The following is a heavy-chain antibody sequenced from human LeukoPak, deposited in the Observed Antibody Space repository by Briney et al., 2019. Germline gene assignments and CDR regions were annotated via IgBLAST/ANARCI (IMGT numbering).Heavy chain of an antibody. CDR2: ISWNSGSI. Sequence: GGSLRLSCAASGFTFDDYAMHWVRQAPGKGLEWVSGISWNSGSIGYADSVKGRFTISRDNAKNSLYLQMNSLRAEDTALYYCAKDSYDSSGYLSDWGQGTLVTVSS. J-gene: IGHJ4*02. CDR3: AKDSYDSSGYLSD. CDR1: GFTFDDYA. D-gene: IGHD3-22*01. V-gene: IGHV3-9*01.